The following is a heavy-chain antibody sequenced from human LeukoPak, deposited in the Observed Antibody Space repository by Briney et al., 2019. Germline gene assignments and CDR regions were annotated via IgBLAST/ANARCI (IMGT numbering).Heavy chain of an antibody. CDR2: ISGSGGST. Sequence: PGGSLRLSCAASGFTFSSYAMSWVRQAPGKGLEWVSAISGSGGSTYYAGSVKGRFTISRDNSKNTLYLQMNSLRAEDTAVYYCAKDGDSGWSSGWNGMDVWGQGTTVTVSS. V-gene: IGHV3-23*01. J-gene: IGHJ6*02. CDR1: GFTFSSYA. D-gene: IGHD6-19*01. CDR3: AKDGDSGWSSGWNGMDV.